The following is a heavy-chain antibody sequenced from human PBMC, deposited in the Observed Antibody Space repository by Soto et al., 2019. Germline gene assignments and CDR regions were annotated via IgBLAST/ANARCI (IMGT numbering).Heavy chain of an antibody. CDR3: ACRDGYNPGMYYGMDV. D-gene: IGHD5-12*01. J-gene: IGHJ6*02. V-gene: IGHV4-31*03. Sequence: SETLSLTCTVSGGSISSGGYYWSWLRQHPGKGLERIGYIYYSGSTYYNPSLKSRVTISVDTSKNQFSLKLSFVTAADTAVYYCACRDGYNPGMYYGMDVWGQGTTVTVSS. CDR1: GGSISSGGYY. CDR2: IYYSGST.